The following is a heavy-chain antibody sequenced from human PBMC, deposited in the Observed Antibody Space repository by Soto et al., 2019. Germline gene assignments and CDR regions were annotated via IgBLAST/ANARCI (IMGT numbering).Heavy chain of an antibody. CDR2: MSGSSSTT. J-gene: IGHJ4*02. Sequence: GGSLRLSCATSGPTFSNYAMSWVRQAPGRGLEWVSSMSGSSSTTYYADSVRGRFTISRDRSKNTLYLQMSSLRAEDTALYYCAKNQERELPRVIDFWGQGTLVTVSS. CDR3: AKNQERELPRVIDF. D-gene: IGHD1-7*01. V-gene: IGHV3-23*01. CDR1: GPTFSNYA.